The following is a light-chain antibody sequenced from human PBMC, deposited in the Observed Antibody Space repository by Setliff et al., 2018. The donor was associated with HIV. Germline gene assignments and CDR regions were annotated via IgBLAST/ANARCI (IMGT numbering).Light chain of an antibody. CDR3: QVWDRNTDHWV. Sequence: ELTQPPSVAVALGETATITCEGNKIGDKSVHWYQQKPGQAPLLVINHDSDRHSGIPERISGSNSGNTATLTISRVEAGDEADYSCQVWDRNTDHWVFGGGTKVTVL. CDR2: HDS. J-gene: IGLJ3*02. V-gene: IGLV3-21*04. CDR1: KIGDKS.